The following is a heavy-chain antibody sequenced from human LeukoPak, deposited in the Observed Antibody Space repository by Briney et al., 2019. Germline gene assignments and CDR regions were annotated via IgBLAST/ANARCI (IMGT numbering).Heavy chain of an antibody. D-gene: IGHD3-16*02. J-gene: IGHJ4*02. CDR1: GFTFSSYG. CDR3: AKNRYYDYVWGSYRPFHAFDY. Sequence: GRSLRLSCAASGFTFSSYGMRWVRQAPGKGLEWVAVIWYDGSNKYYADSVKGRFTISRDNSKNTLYLQMNSLRAEDTAVYYCAKNRYYDYVWGSYRPFHAFDYWGQGTLVTVSS. V-gene: IGHV3-33*06. CDR2: IWYDGSNK.